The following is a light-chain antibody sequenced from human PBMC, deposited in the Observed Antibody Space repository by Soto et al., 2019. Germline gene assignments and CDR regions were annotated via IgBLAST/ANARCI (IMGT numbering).Light chain of an antibody. V-gene: IGKV1-9*01. CDR3: QQFNSYPVT. J-gene: IGKJ5*01. CDR2: AVS. Sequence: IQLTQSPSSLSASVGDRVTITCRASQGFSSNLAWYQQKPGKAPKLLIYAVSTLQRGDTSRFRGSGSGTDFTLTSSSRQPEDFATCYCQQFNSYPVTFGQGTRLDIK. CDR1: QGFSSN.